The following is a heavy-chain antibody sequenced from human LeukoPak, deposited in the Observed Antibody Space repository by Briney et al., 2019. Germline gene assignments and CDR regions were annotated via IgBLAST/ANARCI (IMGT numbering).Heavy chain of an antibody. Sequence: PGGSLRLSCAASGFIFENYGMHWVRQAPGQGLQWVAVISYDGSTKYYGDSVKGRFTISRDNSKNTLFLELNSLRAEDTAVYYCATDAYFDMRGGPRRWGQGTPVSVSS. J-gene: IGHJ1*01. D-gene: IGHD3-9*01. CDR3: ATDAYFDMRGGPRR. CDR2: ISYDGSTK. CDR1: GFIFENYG. V-gene: IGHV3-30*03.